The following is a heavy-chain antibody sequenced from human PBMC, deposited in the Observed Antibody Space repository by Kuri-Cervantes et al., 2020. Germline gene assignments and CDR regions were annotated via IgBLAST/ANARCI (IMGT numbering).Heavy chain of an antibody. D-gene: IGHD4-17*01. V-gene: IGHV4-39*01. Sequence: SETLSLTCTVSGGSISSSSYYWGWIRQPPGKGLEWIGSIYYSGSTYHNPSLKSRVTISVDTSKNQFSLKLSSVTAADTAVYYCARPRLRPYYYGMDVWGQGTTVTVSS. CDR1: GGSISSSSYY. CDR3: ARPRLRPYYYGMDV. J-gene: IGHJ6*02. CDR2: IYYSGST.